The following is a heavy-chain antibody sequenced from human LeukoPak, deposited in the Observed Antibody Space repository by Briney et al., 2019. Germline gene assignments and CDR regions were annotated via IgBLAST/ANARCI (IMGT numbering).Heavy chain of an antibody. CDR3: AKDGRILNWFDP. CDR2: IRFDGSKK. CDR1: GFTFSSFG. Sequence: GGSLRLSCAASGFTFSSFGMHWLRQAPGKGLEWVAPIRFDGSKKYYADSVKGRFTISRDNSKNTLYLQMNSLRPDDTAVYFCAKDGRILNWFDPWGQGTLVTVSS. D-gene: IGHD2-21*01. J-gene: IGHJ5*02. V-gene: IGHV3-30*02.